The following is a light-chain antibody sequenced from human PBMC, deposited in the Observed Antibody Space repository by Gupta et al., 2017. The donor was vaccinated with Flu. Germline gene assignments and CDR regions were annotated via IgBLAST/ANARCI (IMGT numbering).Light chain of an antibody. Sequence: QSVLPPHPSASGTPVPRVTIPCSGSSSNIGSNTVNWDQQLPGTAPKPLIYGNNQQPSGVPDRFSGSKSGTSASLAISGLRAEEEADYYCEAWEDSLNGHVVFGGGTKLTVL. CDR3: EAWEDSLNGHVV. CDR2: GNN. V-gene: IGLV1-44*01. CDR1: SSNIGSNT. J-gene: IGLJ2*01.